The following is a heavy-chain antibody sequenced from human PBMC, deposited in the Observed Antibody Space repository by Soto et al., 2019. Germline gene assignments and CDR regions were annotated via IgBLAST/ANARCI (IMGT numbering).Heavy chain of an antibody. Sequence: SVKVSCKTSGCIFTNYAIHWVRQAPGQRLEWMGWINGGNGNTKYSQKFQGRVTITRDTSASTGYMDLSSLRSEDTAVYYCARSGYSSGWYHWYFDFWGRGTLVTVSS. CDR1: GCIFTNYA. CDR2: INGGNGNT. D-gene: IGHD6-19*01. CDR3: ARSGYSSGWYHWYFDF. J-gene: IGHJ2*01. V-gene: IGHV1-3*01.